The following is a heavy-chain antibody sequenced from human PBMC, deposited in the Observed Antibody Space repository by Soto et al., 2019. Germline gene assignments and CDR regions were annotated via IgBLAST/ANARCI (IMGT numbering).Heavy chain of an antibody. J-gene: IGHJ4*02. CDR2: INAGNGNT. Sequence: QVQLVQSGAEEKKPGASVKVSCKASGYTFTSYAMHWVRQAPGQRLEWMGWINAGNGNTKYSQKFQGRVTITRDTSASTAYMELRSLRSVDTAVYYGERSIGVVTALDYWGQGTLVTVSS. CDR1: GYTFTSYA. D-gene: IGHD2-21*02. V-gene: IGHV1-3*05. CDR3: ERSIGVVTALDY.